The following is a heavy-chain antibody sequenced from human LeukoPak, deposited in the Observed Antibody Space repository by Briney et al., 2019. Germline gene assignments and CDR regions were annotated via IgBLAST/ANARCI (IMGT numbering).Heavy chain of an antibody. CDR2: IYYSGST. CDR3: ARAQGYCSSTSCYAIRRFDY. CDR1: GGSISIYY. D-gene: IGHD2-2*01. J-gene: IGHJ4*02. V-gene: IGHV4-59*01. Sequence: SETLSLTCTVSGGSISIYYWSWIRQPPGKGLEWIGYIYYSGSTNYNPSLKSRVTISVDTSKNQFSLKLSSVTAADTAVYYCARAQGYCSSTSCYAIRRFDYWGQGTLVTVSS.